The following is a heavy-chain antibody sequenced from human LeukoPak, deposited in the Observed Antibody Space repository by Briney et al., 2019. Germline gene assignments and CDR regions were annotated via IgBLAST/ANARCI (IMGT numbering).Heavy chain of an antibody. V-gene: IGHV3-23*01. CDR1: GGSISSYY. D-gene: IGHD6-25*01. CDR3: ARKGIGSSRYQNMDV. CDR2: ISGSGGST. J-gene: IGHJ6*03. Sequence: ETLSLTCTVSGGSISSYYWSWIRQPPGKGLEWVSAISGSGGSTYYADSVKGRFTISRDTSKNTLYLQMNSLRAEDTAVYYCARKGIGSSRYQNMDVWGKGTTVTVSS.